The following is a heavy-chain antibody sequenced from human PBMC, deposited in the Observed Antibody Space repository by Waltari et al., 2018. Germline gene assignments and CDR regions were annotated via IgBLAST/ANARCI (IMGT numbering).Heavy chain of an antibody. J-gene: IGHJ3*01. V-gene: IGHV3-7*01. CDR3: ARDQWFGFDL. Sequence: EVQLVESGGGLVQPGGSLRLSCAASGFTLSSYWMSWVRQAPGKGLEWMANIKTDGGEEYYVYSVRGRFTISRDNAKNLLFLQMNSLRPEDTAVYYCARDQWFGFDLWGQGTMVTVSS. CDR2: IKTDGGEE. D-gene: IGHD3-22*01. CDR1: GFTLSSYW.